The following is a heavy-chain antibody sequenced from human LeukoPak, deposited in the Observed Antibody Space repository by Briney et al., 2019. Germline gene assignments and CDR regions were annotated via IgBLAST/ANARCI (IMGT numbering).Heavy chain of an antibody. CDR2: IHYSGST. J-gene: IGHJ4*02. V-gene: IGHV4-59*01. D-gene: IGHD6-19*01. CDR3: ARPYRSGWSGSFDY. Sequence: SETLSLTCTVSGGXISSYYWSWIRQPPGKGLEWIGNIHYSGSTKYYPSLKSRVTILVDTSRNQLSLRMSSVTAADTAVYYCARPYRSGWSGSFDYWGQGTLVTVSS. CDR1: GGXISSYY.